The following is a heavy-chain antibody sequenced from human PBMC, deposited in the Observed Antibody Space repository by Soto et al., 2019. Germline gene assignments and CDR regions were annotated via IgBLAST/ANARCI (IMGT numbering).Heavy chain of an antibody. V-gene: IGHV4-34*01. CDR1: GGYFGNYD. CDR3: APVRNFDKLFSL. D-gene: IGHD3-9*01. Sequence: SETLSLTCTVYGGYFGNYDWSWIRQPPGKGLEWIGEINQGGSTTYNPSLKSRVTMSLDTSKNQYFLKLNSVTAADTAVYYCAPVRNFDKLFSLWGQGTPVTVSS. CDR2: INQGGST. J-gene: IGHJ4*02.